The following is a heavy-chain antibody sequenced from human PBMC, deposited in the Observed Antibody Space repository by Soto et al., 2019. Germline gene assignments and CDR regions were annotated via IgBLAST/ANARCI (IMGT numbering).Heavy chain of an antibody. Sequence: GGSLRLSCAASGFTFSSYSMNWVRQAPGKGLEWVSSISSSSSYIYYADSVKGRFTISRDNAKNSLYLQMNSLRAEDTAVYDCARCYGPIYYYYMDVWGKGTTVTVSS. CDR3: ARCYGPIYYYYMDV. V-gene: IGHV3-21*01. D-gene: IGHD2-15*01. CDR1: GFTFSSYS. CDR2: ISSSSSYI. J-gene: IGHJ6*03.